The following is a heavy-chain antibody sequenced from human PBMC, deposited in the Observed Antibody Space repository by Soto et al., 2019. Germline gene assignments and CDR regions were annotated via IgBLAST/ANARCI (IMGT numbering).Heavy chain of an antibody. D-gene: IGHD5-12*01. J-gene: IGHJ4*02. Sequence: PSETLSLTCTVSCGSISSYYWSWIRQPPGKGLEWIGYIYYSGSTNYNPSLKSRVTISVDTSKNQFSLKLSSVTAADTAVYYCARESVEMATISFLYFDYWGQGTLVTVSS. CDR1: CGSISSYY. V-gene: IGHV4-59*01. CDR3: ARESVEMATISFLYFDY. CDR2: IYYSGST.